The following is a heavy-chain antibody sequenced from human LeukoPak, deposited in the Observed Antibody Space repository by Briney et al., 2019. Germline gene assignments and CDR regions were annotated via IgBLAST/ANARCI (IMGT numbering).Heavy chain of an antibody. Sequence: SETLSLTCAVYGGSFSGYYWSWIRQPPGKGLEWIGEINHSGSTNYNPSLKSRVTISVDTSKNQFSLKLSSVTAADTAVYYCARGRQPRYSSSSVGSFDYWGQGTLVTVSS. D-gene: IGHD6-6*01. V-gene: IGHV4-34*01. J-gene: IGHJ4*02. CDR3: ARGRQPRYSSSSVGSFDY. CDR2: INHSGST. CDR1: GGSFSGYY.